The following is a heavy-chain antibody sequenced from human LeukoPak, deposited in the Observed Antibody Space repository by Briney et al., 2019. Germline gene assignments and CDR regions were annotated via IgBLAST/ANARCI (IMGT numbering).Heavy chain of an antibody. Sequence: ASVKVPCKASGYTFSNYGLIWVRQAPGQGFEWLGWISSNNGDAYYTQRFRGRVTLTPDTSTNTAYMELRSLTPDDTAVYFCARRSSDDAFDIWGQGTMVTVSS. V-gene: IGHV1-18*04. J-gene: IGHJ3*02. CDR3: ARRSSDDAFDI. CDR2: ISSNNGDA. CDR1: GYTFSNYG.